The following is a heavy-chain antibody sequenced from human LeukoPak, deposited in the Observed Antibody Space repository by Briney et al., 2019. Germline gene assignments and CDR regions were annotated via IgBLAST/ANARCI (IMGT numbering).Heavy chain of an antibody. Sequence: GGSLRLSCAASGFTFSSYWMSWVRQAPGKGPVWVARINTDGSSLNYADSVKGRFTISRDNAKNTLYLQMNSLGAEDTAVYYCARRINHYDSSGYYYVRYFDSWGQGTLVAVSS. CDR3: ARRINHYDSSGYYYVRYFDS. D-gene: IGHD3-22*01. J-gene: IGHJ4*02. CDR1: GFTFSSYW. CDR2: INTDGSSL. V-gene: IGHV3-74*01.